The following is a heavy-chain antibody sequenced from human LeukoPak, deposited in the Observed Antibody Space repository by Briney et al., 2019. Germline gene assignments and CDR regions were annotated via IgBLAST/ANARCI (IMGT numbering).Heavy chain of an antibody. CDR1: GFTFSSYD. V-gene: IGHV3-13*04. CDR3: ARAPFYDSSGLGY. Sequence: PGGSLRLSCAASGFTFSSYDMHWVRQGTGKGLEWVSGIGTTGDTSYPGSVKGRFTISRENAKNSLYLQMNSLRAGDTAVYYCARAPFYDSSGLGYRGQGTLVTVSS. D-gene: IGHD3-22*01. CDR2: IGTTGDT. J-gene: IGHJ4*02.